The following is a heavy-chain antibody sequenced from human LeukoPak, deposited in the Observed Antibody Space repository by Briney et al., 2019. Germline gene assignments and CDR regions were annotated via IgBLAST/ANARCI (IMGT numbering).Heavy chain of an antibody. Sequence: GGSLRLSCVGSGFISSSYDMGWVRQAPGKGLEWVSSISRAGDRTYYEDSVKGRFTISRDNSRNTMYLQMNSLRAEDTAVYYCARGESFAFDVWGQGTMVTVSS. V-gene: IGHV3-23*01. CDR1: GFISSSYD. CDR2: ISRAGDRT. J-gene: IGHJ3*01. CDR3: ARGESFAFDV.